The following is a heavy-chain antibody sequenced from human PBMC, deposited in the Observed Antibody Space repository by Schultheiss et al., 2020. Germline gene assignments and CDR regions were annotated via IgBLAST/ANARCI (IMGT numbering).Heavy chain of an antibody. CDR2: ISSSSSYI. CDR1: GFTFSSYS. Sequence: GGSLRLSCAASGFTFSSYSMNWVRQAPGKGLEWVSSISSSSSYIYYADSVKGRFTISRDNAKNTLYLQMNSLRAEDTAVYYCARGIQQLATGAPKRVYNWFDPWGQGTLVTVS. D-gene: IGHD6-13*01. J-gene: IGHJ5*02. V-gene: IGHV3-21*01. CDR3: ARGIQQLATGAPKRVYNWFDP.